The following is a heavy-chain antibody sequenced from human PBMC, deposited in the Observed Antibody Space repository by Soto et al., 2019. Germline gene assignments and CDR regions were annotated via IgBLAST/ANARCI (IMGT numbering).Heavy chain of an antibody. Sequence: GESLKISCKAIGYTFTNYWIGWVRQTPGKGLEWMGIIFPGDSDTRYNPSFEGQVTVSADESISTAYLQWDTLKASDTAMYYCVRPNFGALTHFDFWGQGTLVTVSS. CDR2: IFPGDSDT. D-gene: IGHD3-16*01. CDR3: VRPNFGALTHFDF. V-gene: IGHV5-51*01. CDR1: GYTFTNYW. J-gene: IGHJ4*02.